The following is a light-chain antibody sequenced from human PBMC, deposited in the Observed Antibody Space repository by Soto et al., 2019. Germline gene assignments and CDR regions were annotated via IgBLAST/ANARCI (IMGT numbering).Light chain of an antibody. J-gene: IGKJ2*01. CDR2: GTS. CDR3: QQSYSTPYT. Sequence: DIQMTQSPSSLSASVGDRVTITCRASQSSSSYLNWYQQKPGKAPKLLISGTSSLQSGVPSGFSGSGSGTDFTLTISSLQPEDFATYYCQQSYSTPYTFGQGTKQEIK. V-gene: IGKV1-39*01. CDR1: QSSSSY.